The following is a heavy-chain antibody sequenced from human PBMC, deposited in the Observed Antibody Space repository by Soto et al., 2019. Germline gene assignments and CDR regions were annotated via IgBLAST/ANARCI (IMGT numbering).Heavy chain of an antibody. V-gene: IGHV3-33*06. D-gene: IGHD3-9*01. CDR3: VKVFDTYYFDL. Sequence: QVQLVESGGGVVQPGRSLRLSCAESGFTFSTYGMHWVRQAPGKGLEWVALIWSDGTNKYYADSVKGRFTISRDNSKKTLYLKMNSLRAEDTAVYYCVKVFDTYYFDLWGQGNMVTVSS. CDR1: GFTFSTYG. J-gene: IGHJ4*02. CDR2: IWSDGTNK.